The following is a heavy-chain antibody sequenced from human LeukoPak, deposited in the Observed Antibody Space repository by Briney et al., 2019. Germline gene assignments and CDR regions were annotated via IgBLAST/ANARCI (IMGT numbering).Heavy chain of an antibody. J-gene: IGHJ4*02. D-gene: IGHD3-10*01. CDR2: INPNSGGT. CDR3: ARSSYGSGSYSRI. Sequence: ASVKVSCKASGYTFTGYYIHWVRQAPGQGLEWMGWINPNSGGTDYAQKFQGRVTMTRDTSISTAYMELSRLRSDDTAVYYCARSSYGSGSYSRIWGQGTLVTVSS. CDR1: GYTFTGYY. V-gene: IGHV1-2*02.